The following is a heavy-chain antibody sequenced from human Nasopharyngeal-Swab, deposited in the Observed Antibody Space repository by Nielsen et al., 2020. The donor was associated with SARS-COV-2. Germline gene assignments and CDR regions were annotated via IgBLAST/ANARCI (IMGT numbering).Heavy chain of an antibody. CDR3: VGSSWYGDYYYYYGRDV. D-gene: IGHD6-13*01. CDR1: GGSISSSSYY. CDR2: IYYSGST. Sequence: SETLSLTYTVSGGSISSSSYYWGWIRQPPGKGLEWIGSIYYSGSTYYNPSLKSRVTISVDTSKNQFSLKLSSVTAADTAVYYCVGSSWYGDYYYYYGRDVWGQGTTVTVSS. V-gene: IGHV4-39*07. J-gene: IGHJ6*02.